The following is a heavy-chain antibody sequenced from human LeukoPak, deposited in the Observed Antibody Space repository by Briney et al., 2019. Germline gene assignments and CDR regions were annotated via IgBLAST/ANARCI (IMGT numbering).Heavy chain of an antibody. CDR2: INHSGST. CDR1: GGSFSGYY. J-gene: IGHJ5*02. CDR3: ARGTTYYYDSSGYYYNWFDP. D-gene: IGHD3-22*01. Sequence: SETLSLTCAVYGGSFSGYYWSWIRQPPGKGLEWIGEINHSGSTNYNPSLKSRVTISVDTSKNQFSLKLSSVTAADTAVYYCARGTTYYYDSSGYYYNWFDPWGQGTLVTVSP. V-gene: IGHV4-34*01.